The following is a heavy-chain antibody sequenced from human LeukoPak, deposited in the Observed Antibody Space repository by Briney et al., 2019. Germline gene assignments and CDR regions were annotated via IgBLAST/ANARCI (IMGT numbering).Heavy chain of an antibody. Sequence: SETLSLTCAVYGGSFSGYYWSWIRQPPGKGLEWIGEINHSGSTNYNPPLKSRVTISVDTSKNQFSLKLSSVTAADTAVYYCASIAVAGTRVNTIDYWGQGTLVTVSS. D-gene: IGHD6-19*01. CDR1: GGSFSGYY. V-gene: IGHV4-34*01. CDR2: INHSGST. J-gene: IGHJ4*02. CDR3: ASIAVAGTRVNTIDY.